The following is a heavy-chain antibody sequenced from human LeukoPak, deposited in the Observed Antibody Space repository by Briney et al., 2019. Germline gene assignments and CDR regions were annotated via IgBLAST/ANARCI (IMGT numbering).Heavy chain of an antibody. CDR2: ISTTSTTV. V-gene: IGHV3-48*02. J-gene: IGHJ6*02. CDR3: ARVRGGSYYYAMDV. CDR1: GFTFNDYS. D-gene: IGHD3-16*01. Sequence: PGGSLRLSCAASGFTFNDYSMNWVRQAPGKGLEWISYISTTSTTVFYADSVKGRFTVSRDNDKNSLHLQVNSLRHEGTAIYYCARVRGGSYYYAMDVWGQGTTVTVSS.